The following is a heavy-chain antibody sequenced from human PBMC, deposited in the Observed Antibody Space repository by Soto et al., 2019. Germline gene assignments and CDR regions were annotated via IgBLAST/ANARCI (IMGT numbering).Heavy chain of an antibody. Sequence: SVKVSCKASGYTFTNYGINWVRQAPGLGLEWMGRVNPILSMSNYAQKFQGRVTMTADKSTSTAYMELRSLRSEDTAFYYCATSYGSGYRAFDYWGQGALVTVSS. CDR3: ATSYGSGYRAFDY. V-gene: IGHV1-69*04. CDR2: VNPILSMS. J-gene: IGHJ4*02. CDR1: GYTFTNYG. D-gene: IGHD3-10*01.